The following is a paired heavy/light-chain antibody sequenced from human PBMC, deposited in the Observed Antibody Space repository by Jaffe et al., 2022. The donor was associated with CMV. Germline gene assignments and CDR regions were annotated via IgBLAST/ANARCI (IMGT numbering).Heavy chain of an antibody. V-gene: IGHV1-18*01. CDR1: GYTFSNFD. CDR3: ARDDRGWGRFDY. Sequence: QVQLVQSGAEVKKPGASVKVSCRASGYTFSNFDISWVRQAPGQGLEWMGWISGYIGSTNFAPQFKGRVSLTTDTSTNTAYMELRNLRSDDTAVFYCARDDRGWGRFDYWGQGTLVTVSS. D-gene: IGHD7-27*01. CDR2: ISGYIGST. J-gene: IGHJ4*02.
Light chain of an antibody. V-gene: IGKV1-39*01. CDR2: AAS. Sequence: DIQMTQSPSSLSASMGDSVTITCRASLSIRGSLNWYQQKPGKAPKLLIQAASILQSGVPSRFSGSGSGTDYTLSISSLQAEDFATYYCQQSYTTPRTFGQGTKVEIK. CDR1: LSIRGS. J-gene: IGKJ1*01. CDR3: QQSYTTPRT.